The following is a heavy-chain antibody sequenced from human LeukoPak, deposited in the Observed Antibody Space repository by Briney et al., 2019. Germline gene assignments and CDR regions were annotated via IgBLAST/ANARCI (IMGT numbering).Heavy chain of an antibody. CDR2: IIPMFRTA. CDR1: GGIFNSKA. J-gene: IGHJ3*01. Sequence: SVKVSCKASGGIFNSKALTWVRQAPGQGLEWMGGIIPMFRTANYGQKFQGRVTITADDSTSTGYMELSSLRSEDTAVFYCAYLSASNTGAFDVWGQGTVVTVSS. D-gene: IGHD2-8*02. CDR3: AYLSASNTGAFDV. V-gene: IGHV1-69*13.